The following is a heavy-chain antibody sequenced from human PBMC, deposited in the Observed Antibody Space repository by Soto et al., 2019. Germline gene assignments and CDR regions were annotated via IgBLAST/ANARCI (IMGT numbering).Heavy chain of an antibody. V-gene: IGHV3-23*01. CDR1: GFTFSSYA. Sequence: EVPLLESGGGLVQPGGSLRLSCAASGFTFSSYAMSWVRQAPGKGLEWVSAISGSGGSTYYADSVKGRFTISTDNSKPTLYLQMNRLSAEDTAVYYRAKDPIGGSGWYHWYFDLWGRGTLVTVSS. D-gene: IGHD6-19*01. J-gene: IGHJ2*01. CDR2: ISGSGGST. CDR3: AKDPIGGSGWYHWYFDL.